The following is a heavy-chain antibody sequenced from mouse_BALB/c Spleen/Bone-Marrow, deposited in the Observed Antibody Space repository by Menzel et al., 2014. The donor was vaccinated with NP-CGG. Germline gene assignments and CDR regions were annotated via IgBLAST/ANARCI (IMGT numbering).Heavy chain of an antibody. Sequence: QVQLQQSGAELVKPGTSVKLSCKASGYNFTSYWINWVKLRPGQGLEWIGDIYPGSGSTNYNEKFKSKATLTVDTSSSTAYMQLSSLASEDSALYYCARFSQLGLLAYWGQGTLVTVS. J-gene: IGHJ3*01. CDR2: IYPGSGST. CDR3: ARFSQLGLLAY. D-gene: IGHD3-1*01. V-gene: IGHV1-55*01. CDR1: GYNFTSYW.